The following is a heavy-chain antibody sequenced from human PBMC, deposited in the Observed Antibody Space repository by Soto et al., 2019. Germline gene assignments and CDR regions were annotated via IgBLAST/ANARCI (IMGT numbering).Heavy chain of an antibody. CDR3: ERMGYSSSWYWFDP. CDR2: IYYSGST. V-gene: IGHV4-59*06. Sequence: SETLSLTCTVSGGSISSYYWSWIRQPPGKGLEWIGYIYYSGSTYYNPSLKSRVTISVDTSKNQFSLKLSSVTAADTAVYYCERMGYSSSWYWFDPWGQGTLVTVSS. CDR1: GGSISSYY. D-gene: IGHD6-13*01. J-gene: IGHJ5*02.